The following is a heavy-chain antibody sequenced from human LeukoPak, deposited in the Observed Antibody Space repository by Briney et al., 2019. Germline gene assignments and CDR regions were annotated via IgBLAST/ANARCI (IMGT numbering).Heavy chain of an antibody. J-gene: IGHJ4*02. CDR2: INHSGST. V-gene: IGHV4-34*01. CDR1: GGSFSGYY. Sequence: SETQSLTCAVYGGSFSGYYWSWIRQPPGKGLEWIGEINHSGSTNYNPSLKSRVTISVDTSKNQFSLKLSSVTAADTAVYYCARGVGDYYDSSGYYDYWGQGTLVTVSS. D-gene: IGHD3-22*01. CDR3: ARGVGDYYDSSGYYDY.